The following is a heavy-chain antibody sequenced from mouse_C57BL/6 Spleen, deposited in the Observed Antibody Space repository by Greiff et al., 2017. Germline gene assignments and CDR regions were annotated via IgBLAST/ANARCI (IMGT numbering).Heavy chain of an antibody. J-gene: IGHJ2*01. V-gene: IGHV1-55*01. CDR1: GYTFTSYW. CDR3: ARDLYYSNYEDY. Sequence: QVQLQQPGAELVKPGASVKMSCKASGYTFTSYWITWVKQRPGQGLAWIGDIYPGSGSTNYNEKFKSKATLTVDTSSSTAYMQLSSLTSEDSAVYYCARDLYYSNYEDYWGQGTTLTVSS. CDR2: IYPGSGST. D-gene: IGHD2-5*01.